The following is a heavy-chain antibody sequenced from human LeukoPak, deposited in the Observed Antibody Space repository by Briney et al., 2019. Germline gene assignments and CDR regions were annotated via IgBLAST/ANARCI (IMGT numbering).Heavy chain of an antibody. CDR1: GFTFSSYS. Sequence: GGSLRLSCAASGFTFSSYSMNWVRQAPGKGLEWVSYISSSSSTIYYADSVKGRFTISRDNAKNSLYLQMNSLRAEDTAVYYCARDEYSSSSVFDYWGQGTLVTVSS. V-gene: IGHV3-48*01. CDR3: ARDEYSSSSVFDY. D-gene: IGHD6-6*01. CDR2: ISSSSSTI. J-gene: IGHJ4*02.